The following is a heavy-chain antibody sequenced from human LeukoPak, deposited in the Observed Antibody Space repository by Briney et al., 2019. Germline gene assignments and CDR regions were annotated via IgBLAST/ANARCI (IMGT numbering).Heavy chain of an antibody. V-gene: IGHV3-53*01. Sequence: GGSLRLSSAASGFTVSSNYMSWVRQAPGKGLEWVSVIYSGGSTYYADSVKGRFTISRDNSKNTLYLQMNSLRAEDTAVYYCARMGYFDWLLPDYWGQGTLVTVSS. CDR3: ARMGYFDWLLPDY. J-gene: IGHJ4*02. CDR1: GFTVSSNY. CDR2: IYSGGST. D-gene: IGHD3-9*01.